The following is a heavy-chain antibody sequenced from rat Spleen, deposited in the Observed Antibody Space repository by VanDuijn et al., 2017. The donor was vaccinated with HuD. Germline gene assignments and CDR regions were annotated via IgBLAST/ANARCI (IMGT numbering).Heavy chain of an antibody. D-gene: IGHD1-5*01. Sequence: EVQLVESGGGLVQPGRSLKLSCAASGFIFSNYDMAWVRQAPTKGLEWVATISYDGGSTDYRDSVKGRFTISRDNAKSTLYLQMDSLRSEDTATYYCAREYRYNFDYWGQGVMVTVSS. CDR1: GFIFSNYD. V-gene: IGHV5-29*01. J-gene: IGHJ2*01. CDR2: ISYDGGST. CDR3: AREYRYNFDY.